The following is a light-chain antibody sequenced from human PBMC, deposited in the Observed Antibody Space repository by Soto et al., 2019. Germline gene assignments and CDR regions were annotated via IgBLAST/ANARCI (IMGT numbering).Light chain of an antibody. CDR2: QDS. CDR1: KLGDKY. CDR3: QAWDSSTAV. J-gene: IGLJ2*01. V-gene: IGLV3-1*01. Sequence: SYELTQPPSVSVSPGQTASITCSGDKLGDKYACWYQQKPGQSPVLVIYQDSKRPSGIPEQFSGSNSGNTATLTISGTQAMDEADYYSQAWDSSTAVFGGGTQLTVL.